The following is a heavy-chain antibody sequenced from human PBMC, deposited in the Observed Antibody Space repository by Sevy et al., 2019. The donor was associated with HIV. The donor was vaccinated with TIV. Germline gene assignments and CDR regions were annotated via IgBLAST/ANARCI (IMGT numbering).Heavy chain of an antibody. J-gene: IGHJ6*02. Sequence: GGSLRLSCAASGFTFSDYYMSWIRQAPGEGLEWVSYVSGSDDTKYYADSVKGRFTISRDNAKNSLYLQMNSLRAEDTAVYYCARDHVKDGDLGDYYYFAMDVWGQGTTVTVSS. V-gene: IGHV3-11*01. CDR3: ARDHVKDGDLGDYYYFAMDV. D-gene: IGHD4-17*01. CDR1: GFTFSDYY. CDR2: VSGSDDTK.